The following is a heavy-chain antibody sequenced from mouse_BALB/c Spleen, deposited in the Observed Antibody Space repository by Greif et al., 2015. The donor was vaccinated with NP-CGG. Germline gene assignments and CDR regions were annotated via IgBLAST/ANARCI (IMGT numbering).Heavy chain of an antibody. Sequence: QVQLKHSGAELVKPGASVKLSCKASGYTFTSYWMHWVKQRPGQGLEWIGEINPSNGRTDYNEKSKSKATLTVDKSSSTAYMQLSSLTSEDSAVYYCAIYDGYYYYAMDYWGQGTSVTVSS. CDR3: AIYDGYYYYAMDY. CDR2: INPSNGRT. CDR1: GYTFTSYW. V-gene: IGHV1S81*02. J-gene: IGHJ4*01. D-gene: IGHD2-3*01.